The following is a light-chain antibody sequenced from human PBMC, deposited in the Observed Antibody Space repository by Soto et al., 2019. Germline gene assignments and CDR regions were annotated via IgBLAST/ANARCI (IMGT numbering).Light chain of an antibody. CDR1: NSDVGIYDF. CDR2: EVS. Sequence: QYALTQPASVYGTPGQSITISCTGSNSDVGIYDFVSWYQHHPGRAPKLIVSEVSHRPSGVSNRFSGSKSGNTASLTISGLQSEDEADYYCISYTSDDVRYVFGTGTKLTVI. J-gene: IGLJ1*01. CDR3: ISYTSDDVRYV. V-gene: IGLV2-14*01.